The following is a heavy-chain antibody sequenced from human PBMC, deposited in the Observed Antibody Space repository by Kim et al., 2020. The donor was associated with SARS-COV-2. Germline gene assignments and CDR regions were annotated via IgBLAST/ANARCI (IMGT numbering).Heavy chain of an antibody. CDR1: GYTFTSYD. CDR2: MNPNSGNT. J-gene: IGHJ4*02. CDR3: ARGDPYYYDSSGYSDY. V-gene: IGHV1-8*01. D-gene: IGHD3-22*01. Sequence: ASVKVSCKASGYTFTSYDINWVRQATGQGLEWMGWMNPNSGNTGYAQKFQGRVTMTRNTSISTAYMELSSLRSEDTAVYYCARGDPYYYDSSGYSDYWGQGTLVTVSS.